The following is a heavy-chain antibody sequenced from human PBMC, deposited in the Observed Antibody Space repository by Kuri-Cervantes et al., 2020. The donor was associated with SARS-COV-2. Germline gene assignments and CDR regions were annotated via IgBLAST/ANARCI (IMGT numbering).Heavy chain of an antibody. Sequence: SQTLSLTCAVYGGSFSGYYWSWIRQPPGKGLEWIGYIYYSGSTNYNPSLKSRVTISVDTSKNQFSLKLSSVTAADTAVYYCARQYYYDSSGHFDYWGQGTLVTVSS. J-gene: IGHJ4*02. CDR1: GGSFSGYY. V-gene: IGHV4-59*08. D-gene: IGHD3-22*01. CDR3: ARQYYYDSSGHFDY. CDR2: IYYSGST.